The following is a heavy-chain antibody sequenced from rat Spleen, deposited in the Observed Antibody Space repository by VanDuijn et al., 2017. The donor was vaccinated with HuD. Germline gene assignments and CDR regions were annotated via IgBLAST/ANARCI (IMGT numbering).Heavy chain of an antibody. V-gene: IGHV5S13*01. D-gene: IGHD1-6*01. Sequence: EVLLVESGGGLVQPGRSLKLSCTASGVTFSNSAMTWVRQAPTKGLEWVASISVGGGNSYYRDSVKGRFTISRDNAKNTLYLQMDSLRSEDTATYFCVRQDYTTNYFYYFDYWGQGVMVTVSS. CDR2: ISVGGGNS. J-gene: IGHJ2*01. CDR3: VRQDYTTNYFYYFDY. CDR1: GVTFSNSA.